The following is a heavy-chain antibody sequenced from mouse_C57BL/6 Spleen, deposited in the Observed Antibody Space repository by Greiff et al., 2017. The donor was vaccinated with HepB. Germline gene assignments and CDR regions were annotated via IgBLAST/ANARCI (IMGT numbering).Heavy chain of an antibody. CDR1: GFNIKDDY. CDR3: TTSLYDYDVDYAMDY. D-gene: IGHD2-4*01. J-gene: IGHJ4*01. Sequence: EVQLQQSGAELVRPGASVKLSCTASGFNIKDDYMHWVKQRPEQGLEWIGWIDPENGDTEYAPKFQGKATITADPSSNTAYLQLSSLTSEDTAVYSCTTSLYDYDVDYAMDYLGQGTSVTVSS. CDR2: IDPENGDT. V-gene: IGHV14-4*01.